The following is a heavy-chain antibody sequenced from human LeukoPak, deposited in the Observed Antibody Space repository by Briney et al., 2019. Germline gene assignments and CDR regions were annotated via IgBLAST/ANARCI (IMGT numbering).Heavy chain of an antibody. CDR3: AREGYCTSTSCYPDY. J-gene: IGHJ4*02. D-gene: IGHD2-2*01. V-gene: IGHV3-74*01. CDR2: IYSDGSRT. Sequence: GGSLRLSCSASGFTFSTYWMHWVRQAPGKGLVWVPRIYSDGSRTDYADSVKGRFTISRDTAKNTLYLQMKSLRAEDTAVYYCAREGYCTSTSCYPDYWGQGTLVTVSS. CDR1: GFTFSTYW.